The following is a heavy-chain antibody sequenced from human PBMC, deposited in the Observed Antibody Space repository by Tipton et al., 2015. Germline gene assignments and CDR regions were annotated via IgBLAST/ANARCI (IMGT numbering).Heavy chain of an antibody. CDR1: GGSVSSSSYY. CDR3: ARVVYDSSGYNLFDY. CDR2: IFYTGST. J-gene: IGHJ4*02. D-gene: IGHD3-22*01. Sequence: TLSLTCTVSGGSVSSSSYYWSWIRQPPGKGLEYIGYIFYTGSTNYNPSLKSRVAISLDTSKNQFSLKLNSVTAADTAVYYCARVVYDSSGYNLFDYWGQGILVTVSS. V-gene: IGHV4-61*01.